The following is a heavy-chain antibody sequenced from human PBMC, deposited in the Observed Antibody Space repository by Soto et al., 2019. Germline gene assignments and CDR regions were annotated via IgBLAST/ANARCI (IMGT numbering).Heavy chain of an antibody. Sequence: QVQLVQSGAEVKKPGASVQVSCKASGYTFTSYDINWVRQATGQGLEWMGWMNPNSGNTGYAQKFQGRVTMTRNTCISTVYMELSSLRSEDTAVYYCAREGRKYTDGWSPSPYYYYYMDVWGKGTTVTVSS. V-gene: IGHV1-8*01. CDR2: MNPNSGNT. CDR3: AREGRKYTDGWSPSPYYYYYMDV. CDR1: GYTFTSYD. D-gene: IGHD5-18*01. J-gene: IGHJ6*03.